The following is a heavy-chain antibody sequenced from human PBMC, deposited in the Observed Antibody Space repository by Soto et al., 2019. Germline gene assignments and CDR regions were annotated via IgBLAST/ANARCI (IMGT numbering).Heavy chain of an antibody. CDR1: GGSISSYY. CDR3: ARGGRNWLDP. J-gene: IGHJ5*02. Sequence: SETLSLTCTVSGGSISSYYWSWIWQPPGKGLEWIGYIYYSGSTSYNPSLKSRVTISVDTSKNQFSLKLSSVTAADTAVYYCARGGRNWLDPWGQGTLVTVSS. V-gene: IGHV4-59*01. D-gene: IGHD2-15*01. CDR2: IYYSGST.